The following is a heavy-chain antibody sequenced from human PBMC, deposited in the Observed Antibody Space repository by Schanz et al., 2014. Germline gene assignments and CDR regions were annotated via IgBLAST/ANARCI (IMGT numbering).Heavy chain of an antibody. D-gene: IGHD6-19*01. CDR1: GYTFTSYA. V-gene: IGHV7-4-1*02. CDR3: TTETIAMAGTFSI. J-gene: IGHJ4*02. CDR2: INTNTGNP. Sequence: QVQLVQSGAEVKKPGASVKVSCKASGYTFTSYAMNWVRQAPGQGLEWVGWINTNTGNPTYAQGFGVRLVFSSDSSVSTAYLKISSLKAEAASAYYCTTETIAMAGTFSIWGQGTLVTVSS.